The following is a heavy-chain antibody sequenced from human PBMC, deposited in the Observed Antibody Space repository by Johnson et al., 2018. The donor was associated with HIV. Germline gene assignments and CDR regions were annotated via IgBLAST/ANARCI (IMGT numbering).Heavy chain of an antibody. J-gene: IGHJ3*02. CDR1: GFTFSDYA. CDR3: AKVRWLRLDNEAFDS. Sequence: QVQLVESGGGLVQPGRSLRLSCVASGFTFSDYAVHWVRQAPGKGLEWLAVIGYDGSIQYYADSVQGRFTISRDNSKNTLYLQMHSLRLEDTAVYYCAKVRWLRLDNEAFDSWGQGTMVTVS. V-gene: IGHV3-30*04. D-gene: IGHD5-12*01. CDR2: IGYDGSIQ.